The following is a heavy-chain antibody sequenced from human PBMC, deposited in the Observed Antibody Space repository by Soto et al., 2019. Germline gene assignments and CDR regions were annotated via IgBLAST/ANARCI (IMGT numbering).Heavy chain of an antibody. CDR1: GFTFSSYA. Sequence: QVQLVESGGGVVQPGRSLRLSCAASGFTFSSYAMHWVRQAPGKGLEWVAVISYDGSNKYYADSVKGRFTISRDNSKSTLYLQMNSLRAEDTAVYYCARAFSGSLDYYYYGMDVWGQGTTVTVSS. CDR2: ISYDGSNK. J-gene: IGHJ6*02. D-gene: IGHD3-10*01. V-gene: IGHV3-30-3*01. CDR3: ARAFSGSLDYYYYGMDV.